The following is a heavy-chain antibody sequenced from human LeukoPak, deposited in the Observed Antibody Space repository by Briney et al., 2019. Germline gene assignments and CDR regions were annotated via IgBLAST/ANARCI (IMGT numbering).Heavy chain of an antibody. CDR3: ARGRTGNKAFDI. Sequence: PSETLSLTCAVYGGSFSGYYWSWIRQPPGKGLEWIGEINHSGSTNYNPSLKSRVAISVDTSKNQFSLKLSSVTAVDTAVYYCARGRTGNKAFDIWGQGTMVTVSS. J-gene: IGHJ3*02. CDR1: GGSFSGYY. CDR2: INHSGST. V-gene: IGHV4-34*01. D-gene: IGHD1/OR15-1a*01.